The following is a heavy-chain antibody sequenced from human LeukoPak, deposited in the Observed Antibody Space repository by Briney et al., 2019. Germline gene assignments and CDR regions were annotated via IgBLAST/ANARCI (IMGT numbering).Heavy chain of an antibody. D-gene: IGHD3-9*01. CDR1: GFTFSSYE. Sequence: QPGGSLRLSCAASGFTFSSYEMNWVRQAPGKGLEWVSYISSSGSTIYYADSVKGRFTISRDNAKNSLYLQMNSPRAEDTAVYYCARDSDILTGYGDFDYWGQGTLVTVSS. V-gene: IGHV3-48*03. J-gene: IGHJ4*02. CDR2: ISSSGSTI. CDR3: ARDSDILTGYGDFDY.